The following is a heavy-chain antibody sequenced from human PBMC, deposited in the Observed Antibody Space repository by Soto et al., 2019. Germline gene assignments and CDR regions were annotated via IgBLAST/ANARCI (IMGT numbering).Heavy chain of an antibody. CDR3: ARAHXRNXYYAMDV. CDR2: INQDGSEK. J-gene: IGHJ6*01. V-gene: IGHV3-7*01. CDR1: GFSFRSYW. Sequence: EVQLVESGGGLVQPGGSLRLSCVASGFSFRSYWMTWVRQAPGKGLEWVANINQDGSEKYYVDSVKGRFTFSRDNAKNSVXXXXXXXXXXDXAVYYCARAHXRNXYYAMDVWG.